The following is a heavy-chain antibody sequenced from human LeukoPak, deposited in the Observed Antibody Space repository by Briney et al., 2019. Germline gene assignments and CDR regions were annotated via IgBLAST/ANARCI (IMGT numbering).Heavy chain of an antibody. V-gene: IGHV1-2*02. D-gene: IGHD3-10*01. CDR1: GYTFTGYY. Sequence: ASVKVSCKASGYTFTGYYMHWVRQAPGQGLEWMGWINPNSGGTNYAQKFQGRVTMTRDTSISTAYMELSRLRSDDTAVYYCARAGDYYGSGSCYPLDYWGQGTLVTVSS. CDR3: ARAGDYYGSGSCYPLDY. J-gene: IGHJ4*02. CDR2: INPNSGGT.